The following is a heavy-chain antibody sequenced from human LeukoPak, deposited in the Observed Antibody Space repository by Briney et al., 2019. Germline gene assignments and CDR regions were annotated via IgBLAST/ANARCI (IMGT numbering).Heavy chain of an antibody. Sequence: PSETLSLTCTVSGGSISTYYWNWIRQPPGKGLEWIGYIYYSGRTNYNPSLKSRVSISIDTSKNQFSLKLSSVTAADTAVYYCARVRRTYYYYMDVWGKGTTVTVSS. CDR2: IYYSGRT. J-gene: IGHJ6*03. CDR3: ARVRRTYYYYMDV. V-gene: IGHV4-59*08. CDR1: GGSISTYY.